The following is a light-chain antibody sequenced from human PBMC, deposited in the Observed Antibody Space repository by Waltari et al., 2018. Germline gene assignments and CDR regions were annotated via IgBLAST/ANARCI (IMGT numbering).Light chain of an antibody. Sequence: DIQMTQSPSPLSASVGARVTITCRASQSISSWLAWYQQKPGKAPKLLIYEASTLQSGVPSRFSGSGSGTEFTLTISSLQPDDFATYYCQQFNSYSSVTFGQGTRLEIQ. CDR2: EAS. CDR3: QQFNSYSSVT. J-gene: IGKJ5*01. V-gene: IGKV1-5*03. CDR1: QSISSW.